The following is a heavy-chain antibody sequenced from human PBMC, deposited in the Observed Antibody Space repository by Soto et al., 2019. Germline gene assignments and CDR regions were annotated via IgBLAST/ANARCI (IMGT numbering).Heavy chain of an antibody. CDR1: AVTLRNYW. J-gene: IGHJ4*02. D-gene: IGHD4-17*01. Sequence: CLRLSCRAHAVTLRNYWMHWARQAPGKELVWVSRINTEETTISSADLVRGRFTISRDNARDTVFLQMNSLGVEDTAVYYCGRGAYGDPVDSWAQGTLVTVSS. CDR2: INTEETTI. CDR3: GRGAYGDPVDS. V-gene: IGHV3-74*01.